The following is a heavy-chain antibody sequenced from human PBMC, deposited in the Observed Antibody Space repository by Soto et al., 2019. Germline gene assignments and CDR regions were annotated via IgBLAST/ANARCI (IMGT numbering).Heavy chain of an antibody. V-gene: IGHV3-21*01. CDR2: ISSSSSYI. J-gene: IGHJ4*02. Sequence: EVQLVESGGGLVKPGGSLRLSCAASGFTFSSYSMNWVRQAPGKGLEWVSSISSSSSYIYYADSVKGRFTISRDNAKNSLYLQMNSLRAEDTAVYYCASHPRDSSTYWYDFDYWGPGTLVTVSS. CDR1: GFTFSSYS. D-gene: IGHD3-22*01. CDR3: ASHPRDSSTYWYDFDY.